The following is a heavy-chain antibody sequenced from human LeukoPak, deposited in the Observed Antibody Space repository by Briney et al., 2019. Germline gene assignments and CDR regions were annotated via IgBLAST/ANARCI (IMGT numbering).Heavy chain of an antibody. CDR2: IIPIFGTA. Sequence: SVKVSCKASGGTFSSYAISWVRQAPGQGLEWMGGIIPIFGTANYAQKFQGRVTITADESTSTAYMELSSLRSEDTAVYYCAGGLWSGYNWFDPWGQGTLVTVSS. CDR1: GGTFSSYA. CDR3: AGGLWSGYNWFDP. J-gene: IGHJ5*02. V-gene: IGHV1-69*13. D-gene: IGHD3-3*01.